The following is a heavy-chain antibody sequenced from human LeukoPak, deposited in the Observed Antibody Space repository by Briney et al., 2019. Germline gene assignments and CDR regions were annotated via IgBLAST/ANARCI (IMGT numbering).Heavy chain of an antibody. CDR3: ARDRGAAAGN. V-gene: IGHV3-7*03. CDR2: IKQDGSEK. CDR1: GFTFSSYW. J-gene: IGHJ4*02. Sequence: GGSLRLSCAASGFTFSSYWMSWVGQAPGKGLEWVANIKQDGSEKYYVDSVKGRFTMSRDNSKNTVYLQMDSLRAEDTALYYCARDRGAAAGNWGQGTLVTVSS. D-gene: IGHD6-13*01.